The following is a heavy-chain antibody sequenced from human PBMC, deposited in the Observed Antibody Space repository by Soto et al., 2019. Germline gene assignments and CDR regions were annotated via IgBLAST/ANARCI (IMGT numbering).Heavy chain of an antibody. CDR2: IYYSGST. J-gene: IGHJ6*02. CDR1: GVSIISGDYY. CDR3: AREGYNYNGIDV. D-gene: IGHD3-10*01. Sequence: SETLSLTCTVSGVSIISGDYYLSWIRQHPGKGLEWIGYIYYSGSTYYNPSLNSRVTMSLDTSKNQFSLKLNSVTAADTAVYYCAREGYNYNGIDVWGQGTTVTVSS. V-gene: IGHV4-31*03.